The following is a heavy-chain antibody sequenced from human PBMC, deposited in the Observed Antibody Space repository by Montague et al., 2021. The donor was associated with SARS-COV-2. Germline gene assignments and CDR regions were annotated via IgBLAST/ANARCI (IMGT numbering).Heavy chain of an antibody. V-gene: IGHV4-34*01. D-gene: IGHD3-10*01. J-gene: IGHJ6*02. CDR2: INYSANT. CDR1: GGSLSGYY. CDR3: ASGIYPSGRYYNRYYYGLNI. Sequence: SETLSLTCAVYGGSLSGYYWSWIRQPPEKGLEWIGEINYSANTNYNPSLKSPVTISIDTSKNQFSLKMTSVTAADTATYYCASGIYPSGRYYNRYYYGLNIWGPGTTVTVSS.